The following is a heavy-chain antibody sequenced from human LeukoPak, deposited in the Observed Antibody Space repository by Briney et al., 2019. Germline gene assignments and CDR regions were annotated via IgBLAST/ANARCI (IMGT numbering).Heavy chain of an antibody. D-gene: IGHD6-13*01. V-gene: IGHV3-13*01. CDR1: GFTFNNYD. J-gene: IGHJ4*02. CDR3: ARVRESSSWYERYFDY. CDR2: IGTEGDT. Sequence: GGSLRLSCAASGFTFNNYDMHWVRQATGKGLEWVAAIGTEGDTYYPDSVKGRFTISRENGKNSLFLQMDSLRAEDTAVYYCARVRESSSWYERYFDYWGQGTLVDVSS.